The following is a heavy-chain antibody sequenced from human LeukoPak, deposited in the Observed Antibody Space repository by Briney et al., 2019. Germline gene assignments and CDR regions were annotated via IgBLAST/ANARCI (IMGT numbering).Heavy chain of an antibody. J-gene: IGHJ4*02. CDR3: ARGVWPYLDY. CDR1: GDSVSSNSAT. D-gene: IGHD3-16*01. CDR2: TYYRSKWSN. Sequence: SQTLSLTCAISGDSVSSNSATWSWIRQSPSRGLEWLGRTYYRSKWSNDYAISVKSRITITPDTSKNQLSLHLNSVTPEDTAVYYCARGVWPYLDYWGPGVLVTVSS. V-gene: IGHV6-1*01.